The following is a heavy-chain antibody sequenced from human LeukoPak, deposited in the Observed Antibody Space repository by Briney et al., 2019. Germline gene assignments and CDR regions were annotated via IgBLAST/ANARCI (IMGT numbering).Heavy chain of an antibody. CDR3: ARGAYSSSWSNFDY. Sequence: PGGSLRLSCAASGFTFSSYAMHWVRQAPGKRLEWVAVISYDGSNKYYADSVKGRFTISRDNSKNTLYLQMNSLRAEDTAVYYCARGAYSSSWSNFDYWGQGTLVTVSS. V-gene: IGHV3-30*04. CDR2: ISYDGSNK. D-gene: IGHD6-13*01. CDR1: GFTFSSYA. J-gene: IGHJ4*02.